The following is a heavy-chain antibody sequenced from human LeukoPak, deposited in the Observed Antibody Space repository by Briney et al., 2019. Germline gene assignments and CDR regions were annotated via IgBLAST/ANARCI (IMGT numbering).Heavy chain of an antibody. V-gene: IGHV4-59*01. J-gene: IGHJ4*02. CDR1: GGSISSYY. D-gene: IGHD1-26*01. CDR3: AKVCLVGARVCDY. CDR2: IYYSGST. Sequence: SETLSLTCTVSGGSISSYYWSWIRQPPGKGLEWIGYIYYSGSTNYNPSLKGRVTISVDTSKNQFSLKLSSVTAADTAVYYCAKVCLVGARVCDYWGQGTLVTVSS.